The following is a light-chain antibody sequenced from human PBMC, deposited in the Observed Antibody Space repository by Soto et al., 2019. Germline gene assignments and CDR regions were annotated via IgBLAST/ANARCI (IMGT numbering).Light chain of an antibody. J-gene: IGLJ1*01. CDR3: SSYTSSSRG. CDR1: SSDVGGYNY. V-gene: IGLV2-14*01. CDR2: DVS. Sequence: QSALTQPASVSGSPGQSITISCTGTSSDVGGYNYVPWYQQHPGKAPKLMIYDVSNRPSGVSNRFSGSKSGNTASLTISGLQAEDEADYYCSSYTSSSRGFGTGTKVTVL.